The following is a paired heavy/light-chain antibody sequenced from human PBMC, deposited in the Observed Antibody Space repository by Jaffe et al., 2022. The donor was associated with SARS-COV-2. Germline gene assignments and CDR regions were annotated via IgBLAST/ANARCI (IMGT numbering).Heavy chain of an antibody. J-gene: IGHJ1*01. CDR3: ARDDFYVDFQL. Sequence: QVQLQESGPRLVKPSQTLSLTCTVSGGSISSGSYYWGWIRQSAAKGLEWIGRVHTSGSTDYNLSFKSRVTISIDTSKNQFSLNLNSVTAADTAVYYCARDDFYVDFQLWGQGTLVTVSS. CDR2: VHTSGST. CDR1: GGSISSGSYY. V-gene: IGHV4-61*02. D-gene: IGHD3-3*01.
Light chain of an antibody. J-gene: IGKJ4*01. V-gene: IGKV4-1*01. CDR3: QQYYSLPLT. CDR1: QNLFHRFDNKNR. Sequence: DVVLTQSPDSLTVSLGERATINCKSSQNLFHRFDNKNRLAWFQQRPGQPPKVVIYWASTRESGVPDRFSGSGSGTDFTLTISSLQAEDVAVYYCQQYYSLPLTFGGGTKVEI. CDR2: WAS.